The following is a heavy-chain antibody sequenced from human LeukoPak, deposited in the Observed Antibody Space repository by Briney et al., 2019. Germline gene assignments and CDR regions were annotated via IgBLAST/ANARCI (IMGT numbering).Heavy chain of an antibody. Sequence: GGSLRLSCAASGFTFSSYGMHWVRQAPGKGLEWVAFIRYDGSNKYYADSVKGRFTISRDNSKNTLYLQMNSLRAEDTAVYYCARGRWHYGSGSYSGSYRYFDYWGQGTLVTVSS. J-gene: IGHJ4*02. CDR3: ARGRWHYGSGSYSGSYRYFDY. CDR1: GFTFSSYG. V-gene: IGHV3-30*02. CDR2: IRYDGSNK. D-gene: IGHD3-10*01.